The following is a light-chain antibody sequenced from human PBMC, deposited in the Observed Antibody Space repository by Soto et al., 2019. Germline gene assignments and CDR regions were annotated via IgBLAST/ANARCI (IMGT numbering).Light chain of an antibody. CDR3: QQYAGSLWT. Sequence: EIVLTQSPGTLSLSPGERATLSCRASQSVSSSYLAWYQQKPGQAPRLLIHGVSSRATGIPDRFSGSGSGTDFTLTISGLEPEDFAVYYCQQYAGSLWTFGQGTKVDIK. CDR2: GVS. CDR1: QSVSSSY. V-gene: IGKV3-20*01. J-gene: IGKJ1*01.